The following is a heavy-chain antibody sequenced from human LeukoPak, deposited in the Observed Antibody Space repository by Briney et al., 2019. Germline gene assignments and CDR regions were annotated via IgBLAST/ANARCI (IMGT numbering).Heavy chain of an antibody. CDR3: ARGDYFQFDS. V-gene: IGHV3-11*06. Sequence: PGGSLRLSCAASGFTVSSNYMSWVRQAPGKGLEWVSYISSTSININYADSVKGRFTISRDNAKNSLSLQMNSLRAEDTAIYYCARGDYFQFDSWGQGTLVTVSS. J-gene: IGHJ4*02. D-gene: IGHD2/OR15-2a*01. CDR1: GFTVSSNY. CDR2: ISSTSINI.